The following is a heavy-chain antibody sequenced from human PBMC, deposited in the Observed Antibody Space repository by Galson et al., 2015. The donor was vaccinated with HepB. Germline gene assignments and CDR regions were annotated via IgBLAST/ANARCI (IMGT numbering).Heavy chain of an antibody. J-gene: IGHJ5*02. V-gene: IGHV4-4*07. CDR2: IYTSGST. CDR1: GGSISSYY. D-gene: IGHD2-15*01. CDR3: ARDWGYCSGGSCYSPSHWFDP. Sequence: ETLSLTCTVSGGSISSYYWSWIRQPAGKGLEWIGRIYTSGSTNYNPSLESRVTMSVDTSKNQFSLKLSSVTAADTAVYYCARDWGYCSGGSCYSPSHWFDPWGQGTLVTVSS.